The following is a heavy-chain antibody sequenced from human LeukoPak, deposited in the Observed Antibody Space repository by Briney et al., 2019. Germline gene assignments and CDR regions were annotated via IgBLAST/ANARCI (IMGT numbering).Heavy chain of an antibody. CDR1: GYTFTGYY. CDR3: AREEYSSSSGGNWFDP. J-gene: IGHJ5*02. Sequence: EASVKVSCKASGYTFTGYYMHLVRQAPGQGLEWMGRSNPNSGGTNYAQKFQGRVTMTRDTSISTAYMELSRLRSDDTAVYYCAREEYSSSSGGNWFDPWGQGTLVTVSS. CDR2: SNPNSGGT. D-gene: IGHD6-13*01. V-gene: IGHV1-2*02.